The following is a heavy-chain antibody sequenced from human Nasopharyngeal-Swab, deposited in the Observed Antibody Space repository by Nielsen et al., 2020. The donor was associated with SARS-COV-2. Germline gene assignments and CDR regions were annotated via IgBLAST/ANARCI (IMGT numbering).Heavy chain of an antibody. CDR3: AKDLPEGWNSYLWYFDF. D-gene: IGHD1-1*01. CDR1: GFTFSSYS. J-gene: IGHJ2*01. V-gene: IGHV3-23*03. Sequence: GESLKISCAASGFTFSSYSMNWVRQAPGMGLEWVSVIHSDGTSTKYADSVKGRFTISRDNSKDTLYLQMNSLRAEDTAVYYCAKDLPEGWNSYLWYFDFWGRGTLVTVSS. CDR2: IHSDGTST.